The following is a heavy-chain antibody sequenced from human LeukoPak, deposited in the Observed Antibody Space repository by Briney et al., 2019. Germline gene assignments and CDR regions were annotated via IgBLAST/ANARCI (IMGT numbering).Heavy chain of an antibody. CDR2: IYYSGST. V-gene: IGHV4-59*11. CDR1: GGSISSHY. CDR3: ARDGLGGVTSYGWFDP. J-gene: IGHJ5*02. Sequence: SETLSLTCTVSGGSISSHYWSWIRQPPGKGLEWIGYIYYSGSTNYNPSLKSRVTISVDTSKNQFSLKLSSVTAADTAVYYCARDGLGGVTSYGWFDPWGQGTLVNVSS. D-gene: IGHD2-21*02.